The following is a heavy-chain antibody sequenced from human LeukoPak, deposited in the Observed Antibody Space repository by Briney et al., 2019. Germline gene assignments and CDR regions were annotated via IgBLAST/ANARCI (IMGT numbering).Heavy chain of an antibody. J-gene: IGHJ4*02. D-gene: IGHD3-22*01. CDR1: GYSISSGYY. CDR3: ARADYDGPGDY. CDR2: IYTSGST. V-gene: IGHV4-61*02. Sequence: SETLSLTCTVSGYSISSGYYWGWIRQPAGKGLEWIGRIYTSGSTNYNPSLKSRVTISVDTSKNQFSLKLSSVTAADTAVYYCARADYDGPGDYWGQGTLVTVSS.